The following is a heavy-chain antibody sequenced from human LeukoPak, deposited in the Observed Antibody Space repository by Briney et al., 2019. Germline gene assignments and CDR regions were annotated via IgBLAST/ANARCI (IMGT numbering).Heavy chain of an antibody. J-gene: IGHJ4*02. CDR1: GLTVSSNY. V-gene: IGHV3-66*01. D-gene: IGHD1-26*01. CDR2: IYSGGST. Sequence: GGSLRLSCAASGLTVSSNYMSWVRQAPGKTLEWVSVIYSGGSTYYADSVKGRFTFSRDNSKNTLYLQMNSLRAEDTAAYYCARERVPSGSFFDYWGQGTLVTVSS. CDR3: ARERVPSGSFFDY.